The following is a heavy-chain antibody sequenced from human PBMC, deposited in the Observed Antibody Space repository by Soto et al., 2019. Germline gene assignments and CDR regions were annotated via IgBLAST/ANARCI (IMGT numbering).Heavy chain of an antibody. D-gene: IGHD6-6*01. CDR2: TRNKANSYTT. CDR1: GFTFSDHY. V-gene: IGHV3-72*01. CDR3: AAYSSSMYYYYGMDV. J-gene: IGHJ6*02. Sequence: EVQLVESGGGLVQPGGSLRLSCAASGFTFSDHYMDWVRQAPGKGLEWVGRTRNKANSYTTEYAASVKGRFTISRDDSKNSLYLQMNSLKTEDTAVYYCAAYSSSMYYYYGMDVLGQGTTGTGSS.